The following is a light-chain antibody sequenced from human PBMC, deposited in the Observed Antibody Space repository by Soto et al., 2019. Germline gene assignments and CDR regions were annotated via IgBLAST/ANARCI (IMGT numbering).Light chain of an antibody. CDR3: QQYGTPRSVT. Sequence: EIVLTQSPATLSLSPWERATLSCRASQSVSSHLAWFQQRPGQAPRLLIYDASNRATGIPARFSGRGSGTDFTLPISSLEPEDFAVYYCQQYGTPRSVTFGQGTRLEI. CDR1: QSVSSH. J-gene: IGKJ5*01. CDR2: DAS. V-gene: IGKV3-11*01.